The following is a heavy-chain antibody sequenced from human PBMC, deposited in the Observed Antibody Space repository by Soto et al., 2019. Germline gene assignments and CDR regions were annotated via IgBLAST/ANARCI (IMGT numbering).Heavy chain of an antibody. V-gene: IGHV4-34*01. CDR1: AGSFSGYY. J-gene: IGHJ4*02. CDR2: INHSGST. CDR3: ARARTWNKIYFDY. Sequence: SETLSLTCAVYAGSFSGYYWSWNRQPPGKGLEWIGEINHSGSTNYNPSLKSQVTISVDTSKNQFSLKLSSVTAADTAVYYCARARTWNKIYFDYWGQGTLVTVSS. D-gene: IGHD1-1*01.